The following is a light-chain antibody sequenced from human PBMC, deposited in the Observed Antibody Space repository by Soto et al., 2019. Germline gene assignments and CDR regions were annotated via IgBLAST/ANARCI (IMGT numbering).Light chain of an antibody. J-gene: IGKJ1*01. CDR3: QQYVTSPWA. CDR1: QSVSSSC. CDR2: GAS. Sequence: EIVLTHSPCSLSFSPGKRATLSGISSQSVSSSCLAWYQQKPGQAPRLLIYGASNRATGIPDRFSGSGSGTDFTLTISRLEPEDFAVYYCQQYVTSPWAFGQGTKVDIK. V-gene: IGKV3-20*01.